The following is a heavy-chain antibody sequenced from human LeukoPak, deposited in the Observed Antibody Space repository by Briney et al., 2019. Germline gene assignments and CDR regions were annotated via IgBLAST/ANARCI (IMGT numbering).Heavy chain of an antibody. CDR1: GFTVSSNY. V-gene: IGHV3-66*01. CDR3: ARGTPSGSYSDY. J-gene: IGHJ4*02. D-gene: IGHD1-26*01. Sequence: PGGSLRLSCAASGFTVSSNYMSWVRQAPGKGLEWVSVIYSGGSTYYADSVKGRFTISRDNAKNSLYLQMNSLRAEDTAVYYCARGTPSGSYSDYWGQGTLVTVSS. CDR2: IYSGGST.